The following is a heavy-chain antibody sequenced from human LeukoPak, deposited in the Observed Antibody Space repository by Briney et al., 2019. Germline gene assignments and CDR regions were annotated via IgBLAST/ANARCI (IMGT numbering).Heavy chain of an antibody. CDR2: INWNGGST. Sequence: GGSLRLSCAASGFTFDDYGMSWVRQAPGKGLEWVSGINWNGGSTGYADSVKGRFTISRDNAKNSLYLQMNSLRAGDTALYYCARVNYDILTGYSWGGDYWGQGTLVTVSS. D-gene: IGHD3-9*01. J-gene: IGHJ4*02. CDR1: GFTFDDYG. CDR3: ARVNYDILTGYSWGGDY. V-gene: IGHV3-20*04.